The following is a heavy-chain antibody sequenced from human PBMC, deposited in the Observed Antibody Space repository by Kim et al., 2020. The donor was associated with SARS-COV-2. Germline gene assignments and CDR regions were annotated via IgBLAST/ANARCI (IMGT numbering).Heavy chain of an antibody. D-gene: IGHD3-16*01. V-gene: IGHV3-53*01. CDR3: ARDLGRSSGWFDP. Sequence: YADPVKGRFPISRDNSKNTLYLQMNSLRAEDTAVYYCARDLGRSSGWFDPWGQGTLVTVSS. J-gene: IGHJ5*02.